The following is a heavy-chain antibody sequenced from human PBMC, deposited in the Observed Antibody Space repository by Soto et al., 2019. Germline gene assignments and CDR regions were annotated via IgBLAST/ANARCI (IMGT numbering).Heavy chain of an antibody. D-gene: IGHD3-9*01. CDR1: GFSFSNAW. Sequence: PGGSLRLSCAASGFSFSNAWMTWVRQAPGRGLEWVAALSSTGGSTYYADSVKGRLTISRDNSKNTLYLQIYSLRAEDTAVYFCAKPGLTGPLSYFDSWGQGTLVTVSS. J-gene: IGHJ4*02. CDR2: LSSTGGST. V-gene: IGHV3-23*01. CDR3: AKPGLTGPLSYFDS.